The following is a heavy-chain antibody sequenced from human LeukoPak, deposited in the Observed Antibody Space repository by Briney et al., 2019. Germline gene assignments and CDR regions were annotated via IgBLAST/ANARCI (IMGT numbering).Heavy chain of an antibody. V-gene: IGHV1-24*01. D-gene: IGHD3/OR15-3a*01. CDR2: FEPEDGER. J-gene: IGHJ6*02. CDR1: GYTLTKLS. CDR3: AIDYEFWTDQSRYYYGIDV. Sequence: GASVKVSCKVSGYTLTKLSIHWVRQAPGNGLEWMGGFEPEDGERVYAQKFQGRVTMTEDTSTDTAYMELSSLRFEDTAVYYCAIDYEFWTDQSRYYYGIDVWGQGTTVTVSS.